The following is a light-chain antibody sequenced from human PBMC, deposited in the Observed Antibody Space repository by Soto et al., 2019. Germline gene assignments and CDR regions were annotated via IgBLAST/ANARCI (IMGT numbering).Light chain of an antibody. CDR1: SSAVGGYNY. CDR2: DVT. CDR3: CSHAGSYTYV. Sequence: QSVLTQPRSVSGSPGQSLTISCTGTSSAVGGYNYVSWYQQYPGKVPKLMIYDVTKRPSGVPDRFSGSKSGNTASLTISGLQAEDEADYYCCSHAGSYTYVFGTGIKLTVL. V-gene: IGLV2-11*01. J-gene: IGLJ1*01.